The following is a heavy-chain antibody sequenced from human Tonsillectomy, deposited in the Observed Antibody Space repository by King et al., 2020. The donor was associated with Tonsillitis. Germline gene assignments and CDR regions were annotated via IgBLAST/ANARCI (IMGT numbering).Heavy chain of an antibody. J-gene: IGHJ1*01. CDR2: IYRGSDGSPT. Sequence: VQLVGSGGGLVKPGESLTLSCAASGFTFNNAWMTWVHQAPGKGLEWVGRIYRGSDGSPTDYGAPVKGRFTLSRDDSKSTLYLQMNNLKAEDTAVYYCTAGLGRTNGDSWGQGTLVTVSS. D-gene: IGHD3-10*01. V-gene: IGHV3-15*01. CDR3: TAGLGRTNGDS. CDR1: GFTFNNAW.